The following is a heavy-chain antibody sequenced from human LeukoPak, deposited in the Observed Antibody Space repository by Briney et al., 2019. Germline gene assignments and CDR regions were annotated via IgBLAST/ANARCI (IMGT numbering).Heavy chain of an antibody. D-gene: IGHD2-15*01. Sequence: AGSLRLSCAASGFTFSNYGMHWLRQAPGKGLERVVVISHDESNNNYADSVKGRFTISRDNSKNTLYLQMNSLRPEDTAVYYCAKVRVGTAHFDYWGQGTLVTVSS. J-gene: IGHJ4*02. CDR3: AKVRVGTAHFDY. CDR1: GFTFSNYG. CDR2: ISHDESNN. V-gene: IGHV3-30*18.